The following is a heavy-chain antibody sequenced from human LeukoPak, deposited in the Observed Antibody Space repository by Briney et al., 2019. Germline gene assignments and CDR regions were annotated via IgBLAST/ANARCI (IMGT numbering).Heavy chain of an antibody. CDR3: TIVDSAMVDYFDY. CDR1: GGTFSSYA. CDR2: IIPIFGTA. J-gene: IGHJ4*02. V-gene: IGHV1-69*13. D-gene: IGHD5-18*01. Sequence: SVKVSCKASGGTFSSYAISWVRQAPGQGLEWMGGIIPIFGTANYAQKFQGRVTITADESTSTAYMELSSLRSEDTAVYYCTIVDSAMVDYFDYWGQGTLVTVSS.